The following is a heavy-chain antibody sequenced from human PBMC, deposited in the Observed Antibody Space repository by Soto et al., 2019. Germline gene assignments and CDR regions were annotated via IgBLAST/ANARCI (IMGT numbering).Heavy chain of an antibody. CDR2: IWYDGSNK. Sequence: PGGSRRLSCAASGFTFSRYGMHWVRQAPGKGLEWVAVIWYDGSNKYYADSVKGRFTISRDNSKNTLYLQMNSLRAEDTAVYYCAREHSDDSSGYPPYWREGTLVTVSS. V-gene: IGHV3-33*01. CDR1: GFTFSRYG. D-gene: IGHD3-22*01. J-gene: IGHJ4*02. CDR3: AREHSDDSSGYPPY.